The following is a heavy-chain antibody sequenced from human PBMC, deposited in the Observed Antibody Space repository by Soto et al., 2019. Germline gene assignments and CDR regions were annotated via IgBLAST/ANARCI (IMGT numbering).Heavy chain of an antibody. D-gene: IGHD3-22*01. CDR1: GGSISSGDYY. J-gene: IGHJ4*02. CDR3: ARTEKDSSGFDY. CDR2: IYYSGST. Sequence: SETLSLTCTVSGGSISSGDYYWSWIRQPPGKGLEWIGYIYYSGSTYYNPSLKSRVTISVDTSKNQFSLKLSSVTAADTAVYYCARTEKDSSGFDYWGQGTLVTVSS. V-gene: IGHV4-30-4*01.